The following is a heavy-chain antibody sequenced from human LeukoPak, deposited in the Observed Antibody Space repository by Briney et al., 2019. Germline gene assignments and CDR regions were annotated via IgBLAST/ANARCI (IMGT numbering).Heavy chain of an antibody. Sequence: GASVQVSCQASEDTFSRNAISWVRQGPGQGLEWMGVIIPIFGAANYAQEFQGRGTITADESTTTVLMELSSLRSEDTAVYYRARRDCGGDCYSSYYFYCGMHVWGQGTTVIVSS. CDR2: IIPIFGAA. CDR3: ARRDCGGDCYSSYYFYCGMHV. D-gene: IGHD2-21*02. J-gene: IGHJ6*02. V-gene: IGHV1-69*01. CDR1: EDTFSRNA.